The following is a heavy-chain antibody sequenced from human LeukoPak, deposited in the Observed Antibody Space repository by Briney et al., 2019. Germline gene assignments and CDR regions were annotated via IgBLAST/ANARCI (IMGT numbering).Heavy chain of an antibody. Sequence: GGSLRLSCAASVTFSNAWMNWVRQAPGKGLEREAFIRYDGSNKYYEDSVKGRLTISRDNSKNTLYLQMNSLRAEDTAVYYCAKDRAAWGVLYDMLTGYSDYWGQGTLVTVSS. CDR2: IRYDGSNK. CDR3: AKDRAAWGVLYDMLTGYSDY. D-gene: IGHD3-9*01. J-gene: IGHJ4*02. CDR1: VTFSNAW. V-gene: IGHV3-30*02.